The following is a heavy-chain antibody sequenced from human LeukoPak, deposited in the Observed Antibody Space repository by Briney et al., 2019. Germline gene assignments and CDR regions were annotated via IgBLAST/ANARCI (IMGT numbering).Heavy chain of an antibody. CDR2: INHSGST. CDR3: ARRPRRYSYGYWDY. D-gene: IGHD5-18*01. J-gene: IGHJ4*02. CDR1: GGSFSGYY. V-gene: IGHV4-34*01. Sequence: PSETLSLTCAVYGGSFSGYYWSWIRQSPGKGLEWIGEINHSGSTNYNPSLKSRVTFSVDTSKNQFSLKLSSVTAADTAAYYCARRPRRYSYGYWDYWGQGTLVTVSS.